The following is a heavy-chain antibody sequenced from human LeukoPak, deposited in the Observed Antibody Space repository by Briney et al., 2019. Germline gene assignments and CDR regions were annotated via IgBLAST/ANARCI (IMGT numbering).Heavy chain of an antibody. V-gene: IGHV3-23*01. J-gene: IGHJ4*02. CDR1: GFTFSSFA. Sequence: HPGGSLRLSCAASGFTFSSFAMSWVRQAPGQGLEWVSDISASGGSTYYADSVKGRFTTSRDNSKNTLYLQMNSLRAEDTAVYYCVKDRSTGDLPLYYFDYWGQETLVTVSS. D-gene: IGHD7-27*01. CDR3: VKDRSTGDLPLYYFDY. CDR2: ISASGGST.